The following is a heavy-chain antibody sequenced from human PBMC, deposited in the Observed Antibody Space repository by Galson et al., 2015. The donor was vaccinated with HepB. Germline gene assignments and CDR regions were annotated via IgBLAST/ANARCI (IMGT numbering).Heavy chain of an antibody. Sequence: SLRLSCAASGFTFNTYAMRWVRQAPGKGLEYVSAVGSTGGSAYYADSVKGRFTISRDNSKNTLYLQVSSLRAEDTAIYYCVKGDTSGWYKGPGYYFDYWGQGTLVTVSS. CDR2: VGSTGGSA. J-gene: IGHJ4*02. CDR1: GFTFNTYA. CDR3: VKGDTSGWYKGPGYYFDY. V-gene: IGHV3-64D*06. D-gene: IGHD6-19*01.